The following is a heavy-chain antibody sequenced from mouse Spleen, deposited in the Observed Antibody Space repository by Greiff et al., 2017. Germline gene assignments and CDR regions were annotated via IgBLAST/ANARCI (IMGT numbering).Heavy chain of an antibody. J-gene: IGHJ2*01. Sequence: QVQLQQPGAELVRPGSSVKLSCKASGYTFTSYWMDWVKQRPGQGLEWIGNIYPSDSETHYNQKFKDKATLTVDKSSSTAYMQLSSLTSEDSAVYYCARGYYGSSCEYFDYWGQGTTLTVSS. CDR3: ARGYYGSSCEYFDY. V-gene: IGHV1-61*01. CDR2: IYPSDSET. CDR1: GYTFTSYW. D-gene: IGHD1-1*01.